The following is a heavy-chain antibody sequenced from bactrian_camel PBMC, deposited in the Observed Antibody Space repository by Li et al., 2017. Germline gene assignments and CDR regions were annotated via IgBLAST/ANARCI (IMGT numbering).Heavy chain of an antibody. D-gene: IGHD1*01. Sequence: HVQLVESGGGSVQAGGSLTLTCAASGYTSSTNVMGWFRQAPGKEREGVAAMYANGDHTVYAASVKGRFTISVSQDYAGDTIYLQMNSLKPEDAAMYYCAVAWDKDITNLDDPDEYNYWGQGTQVTVS. CDR2: MYANGDHT. V-gene: IGHV3S53*01. J-gene: IGHJ4*01. CDR3: AVAWDKDITNLDDPDEYNY. CDR1: GYTSSTNV.